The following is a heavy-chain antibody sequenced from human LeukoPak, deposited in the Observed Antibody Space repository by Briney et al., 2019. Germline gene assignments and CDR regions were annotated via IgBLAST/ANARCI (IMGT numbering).Heavy chain of an antibody. D-gene: IGHD5-18*01. CDR1: GGSISSYY. J-gene: IGHJ3*02. V-gene: IGHV4-59*08. CDR3: ARWADYSYGDDAFDI. CDR2: IYYSGST. Sequence: SETLSLTCTVSGGSISSYYWSWIRQPPGKGLEWIGYIYYSGSTNYNPSLKSRVTISVDTSKNQFSLKLSSVTAADTAVCYCARWADYSYGDDAFDIWGQGTMVTVSS.